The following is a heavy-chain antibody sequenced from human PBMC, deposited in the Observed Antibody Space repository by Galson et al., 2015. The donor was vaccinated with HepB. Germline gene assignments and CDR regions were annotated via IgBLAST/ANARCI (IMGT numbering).Heavy chain of an antibody. Sequence: SLRLSCAASGFTFSDCYMTFIRQAPGKGLEWVSYITNSGTVYYADSVKGRFAVSRYNAKNSLYLQMNSLRAEDTAVYYCARGRAVVVSGDAFDIWGQGTMVTVSS. V-gene: IGHV3-11*01. D-gene: IGHD3-22*01. CDR2: ITNSGTV. CDR1: GFTFSDCY. CDR3: ARGRAVVVSGDAFDI. J-gene: IGHJ3*02.